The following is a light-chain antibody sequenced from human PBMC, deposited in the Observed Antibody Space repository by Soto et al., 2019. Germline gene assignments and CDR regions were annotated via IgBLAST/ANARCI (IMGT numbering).Light chain of an antibody. CDR2: DAS. J-gene: IGKJ5*01. CDR3: QKYNSAPPIT. V-gene: IGKV3-15*01. CDR1: QSVSGD. Sequence: EIVLTQSPATLSVSPGERATLSCRASQSVSGDLAWYHHKPGQAPRLLIYDASTRALDTPARFAGSGAGTDFTLTISSLQPEDVATYYCQKYNSAPPITFGQGTRLEIK.